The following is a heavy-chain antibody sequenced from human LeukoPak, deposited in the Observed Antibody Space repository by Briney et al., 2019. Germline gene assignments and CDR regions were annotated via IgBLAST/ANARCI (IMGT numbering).Heavy chain of an antibody. CDR1: GFTFISYG. D-gene: IGHD6-13*01. V-gene: IGHV3-30*02. CDR2: MRYDGSNK. Sequence: GGSLRVFCAASGFTFISYGMHWVRQAPGKGLEWVAFMRYDGSNKYYADSVKGRFTISRDNSKNTLYLQMNSLRAEDTAVYYCARGLDSSSWYGLGDYWGQGTLVTVSS. CDR3: ARGLDSSSWYGLGDY. J-gene: IGHJ4*02.